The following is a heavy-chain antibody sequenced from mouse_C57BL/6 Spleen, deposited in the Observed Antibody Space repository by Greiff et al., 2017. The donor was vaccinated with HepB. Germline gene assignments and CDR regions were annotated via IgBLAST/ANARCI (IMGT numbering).Heavy chain of an antibody. Sequence: EVNVVESGGGLVQPGGSLKLSCAASGFTFSDYYMYWVRQTPEKRLEWVAYISNGGGSTYYPDTVKGRFTISRDNAKNTLYLQMSRLKSEDTAMYYCARPYYYGSSYGFAYWGQGTLVTVSA. D-gene: IGHD1-1*01. CDR2: ISNGGGST. V-gene: IGHV5-12*01. J-gene: IGHJ3*01. CDR3: ARPYYYGSSYGFAY. CDR1: GFTFSDYY.